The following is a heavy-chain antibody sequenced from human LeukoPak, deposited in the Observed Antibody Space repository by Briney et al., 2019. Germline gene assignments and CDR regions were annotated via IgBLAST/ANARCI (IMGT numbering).Heavy chain of an antibody. D-gene: IGHD3-10*02. CDR2: ITGGGSGI. CDR1: GFTFSNYA. J-gene: IGHJ2*01. CDR3: ARGMLGTFWYFDL. Sequence: GGSLRLSCAASGFTFSNYAMSWVRQAPGKGLEWVSAITGGGSGIYYADSMKSRFTISGDNSKNTLYLQINSLRVDDTAIYYCARGMLGTFWYFDLWGRGTLVTVSS. V-gene: IGHV3-23*01.